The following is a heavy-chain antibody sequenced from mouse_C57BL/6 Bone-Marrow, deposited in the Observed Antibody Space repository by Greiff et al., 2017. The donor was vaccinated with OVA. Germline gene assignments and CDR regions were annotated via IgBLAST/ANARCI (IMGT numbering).Heavy chain of an antibody. CDR1: GYTFTDYE. CDR3: TRYSYYDYHWYFDV. CDR2: IDPETGGT. V-gene: IGHV1-15*01. J-gene: IGHJ1*03. D-gene: IGHD2-4*01. Sequence: QVQLQQSGAELVRPGASVTLSCKASGYTFTDYEMHWVKQTPVHGLEWIGAIDPETGGTAYNQKFKGKAILTADKSSSTAYMELRSLTSEDSAVYYCTRYSYYDYHWYFDVWGTGTTVTVSS.